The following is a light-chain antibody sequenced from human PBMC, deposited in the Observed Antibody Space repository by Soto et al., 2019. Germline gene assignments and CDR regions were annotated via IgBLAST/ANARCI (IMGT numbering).Light chain of an antibody. V-gene: IGLV2-8*01. Sequence: QSALTQPPSASGSPGQSVTISCTGTSSDVGGYNYVSWYQQHPGKAPKLMIYEVSKRPSGVPDRFSGSKSGNTASLTVSGLHAEDEADYYCSSYAGSNNLIFGGGTKLNVL. J-gene: IGLJ2*01. CDR1: SSDVGGYNY. CDR2: EVS. CDR3: SSYAGSNNLI.